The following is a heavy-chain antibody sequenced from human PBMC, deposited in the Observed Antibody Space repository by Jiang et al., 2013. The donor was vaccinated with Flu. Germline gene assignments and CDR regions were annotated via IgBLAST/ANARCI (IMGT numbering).Heavy chain of an antibody. CDR2: ISWNSGSI. CDR1: GFTFGDHA. V-gene: IGHV3-9*01. J-gene: IGHJ4*02. CDR3: VRDERNGLPDY. Sequence: QLVEVWGGLVQPGRSLRLSCAASGFTFGDHAMHWVRQVPGKGLEWVSGISWNSGSINYADSVKGRFTISRDNSKNTLYLQLNSLTPEDTAVYYCVRDERNGLPDYWGQGTLVTVSS. D-gene: IGHD5-24*01.